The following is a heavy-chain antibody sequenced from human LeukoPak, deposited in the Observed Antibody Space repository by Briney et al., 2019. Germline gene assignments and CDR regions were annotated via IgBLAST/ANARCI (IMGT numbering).Heavy chain of an antibody. Sequence: GGTLRLSCAASGFSFTNYWMYWVRQAPGKGLEWMANTNQDGNQKYYVDSVKGRFTISRDNAKKSLYLQMNRLRAEDTAVYFCASGANSGFWGQGTLVTVSS. V-gene: IGHV3-7*01. CDR3: ASGANSGF. CDR1: GFSFTNYW. D-gene: IGHD6-19*01. J-gene: IGHJ1*01. CDR2: TNQDGNQK.